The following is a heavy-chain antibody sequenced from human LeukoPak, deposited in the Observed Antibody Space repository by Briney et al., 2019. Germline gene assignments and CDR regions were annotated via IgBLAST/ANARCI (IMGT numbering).Heavy chain of an antibody. Sequence: PGGSLRLSCAASEFTVKDYYMSWVRQAPGKGLEWVSIIYSGGSTYYADSVKGRFTISRDNSKNTLYLQMNSLKFEDTAVYYCARAEVIAIFDLWGQGTPVIVSS. CDR2: IYSGGST. D-gene: IGHD2-21*01. J-gene: IGHJ4*02. CDR3: ARAEVIAIFDL. CDR1: EFTVKDYY. V-gene: IGHV3-66*02.